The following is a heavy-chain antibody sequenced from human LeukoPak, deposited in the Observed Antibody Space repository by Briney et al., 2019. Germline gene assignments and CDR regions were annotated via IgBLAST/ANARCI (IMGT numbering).Heavy chain of an antibody. V-gene: IGHV3-48*02. CDR3: ARVVTYYGSGSYYKRFQRKGWFDP. D-gene: IGHD3-10*01. J-gene: IGHJ5*02. Sequence: PGGSLRLSCAASGFTFSSYSMNWVRQAPGKGLEWVSYISSSSSTIYYADSVKGRFTISRDNAKNSLYLQMNSLRDEDTAVYYCARVVTYYGSGSYYKRFQRKGWFDPWGQGTLVTVSS. CDR1: GFTFSSYS. CDR2: ISSSSSTI.